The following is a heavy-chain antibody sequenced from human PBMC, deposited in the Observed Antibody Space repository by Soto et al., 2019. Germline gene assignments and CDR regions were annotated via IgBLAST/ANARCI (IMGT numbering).Heavy chain of an antibody. CDR3: ARGNGIASRPADY. CDR1: GGSVTLTSYY. Sequence: SETLSLTCSVSGGSVTLTSYYWSWIRQPPGKGLEWIGEINQSGITNYNPSLKSRVTISEDASKDQFSLKLSSVTAADTAVYYCARGNGIASRPADYWGQGTLVTVSS. J-gene: IGHJ4*02. V-gene: IGHV4-34*01. D-gene: IGHD6-13*01. CDR2: INQSGIT.